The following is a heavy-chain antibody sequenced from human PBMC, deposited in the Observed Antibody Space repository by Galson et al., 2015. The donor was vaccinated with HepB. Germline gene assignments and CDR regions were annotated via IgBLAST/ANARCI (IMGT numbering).Heavy chain of an antibody. CDR3: HFGGAYGSGENDY. CDR2: IDWDDDK. D-gene: IGHD3-10*01. CDR1: GFSLSTSGIC. J-gene: IGHJ4*02. Sequence: PALVKPTQTLTLTCTFSGFSLSTSGICVSWIRQPPGKALEWLARIDWDDDKYYSTSLKTRLTISKDTSKNQVVLTMTNMDPVDTATYYCHFGGAYGSGENDYWGQGTLVTVSS. V-gene: IGHV2-70*11.